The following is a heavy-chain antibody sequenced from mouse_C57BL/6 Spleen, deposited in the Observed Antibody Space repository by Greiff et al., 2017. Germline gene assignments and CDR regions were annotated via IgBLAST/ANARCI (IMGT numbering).Heavy chain of an antibody. J-gene: IGHJ1*03. V-gene: IGHV1-53*01. CDR2: INPSNGGT. D-gene: IGHD4-1*02. CDR3: ASQLGRGWYFDV. Sequence: QLQQSGTELVKPGASVKLSCKASGYTFTSYWMHWVKQRPGQGLEWIGNINPSNGGTNYNEKFKSKATLTVDKSSSTAYMQLSSPTSEDPAVYYCASQLGRGWYFDVWGTGTTVTVSS. CDR1: GYTFTSYW.